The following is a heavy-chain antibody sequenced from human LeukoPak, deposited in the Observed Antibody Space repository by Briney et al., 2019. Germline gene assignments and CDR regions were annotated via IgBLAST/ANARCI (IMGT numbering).Heavy chain of an antibody. V-gene: IGHV3-7*01. CDR1: GFSFSRSW. J-gene: IGHJ4*02. CDR2: IKEEGSET. Sequence: GGSLRLSCATSGFSFSRSWMDWVRQAPGKGLEWVANIKEEGSETHYVDSAKGRFTISRDNAKNSLFLQVDNLRVEDTAIYYCSRSLNYWGQGTLVTVSP. CDR3: SRSLNY.